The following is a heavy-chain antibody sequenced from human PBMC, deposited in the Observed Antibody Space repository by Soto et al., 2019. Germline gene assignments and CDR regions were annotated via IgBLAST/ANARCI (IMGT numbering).Heavy chain of an antibody. D-gene: IGHD2-2*01. CDR3: ARGGGYCSTTSCYDLFDS. Sequence: QVQLVQSGAEVKKPGASVKVSCKASGYTFTSYDINWVRQATGHGLEWMGWMNPDSGNADYAQKFQGRITMTRNTSISTVYMELSSLRSEDTAIYYCARGGGYCSTTSCYDLFDSWGQGTVVTVSS. CDR1: GYTFTSYD. J-gene: IGHJ5*01. V-gene: IGHV1-8*01. CDR2: MNPDSGNA.